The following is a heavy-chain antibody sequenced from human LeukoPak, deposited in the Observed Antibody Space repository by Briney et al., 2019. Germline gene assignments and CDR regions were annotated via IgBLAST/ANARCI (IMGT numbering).Heavy chain of an antibody. V-gene: IGHV4-34*01. D-gene: IGHD3-10*01. CDR1: GGSFSGYY. J-gene: IGHJ5*02. Sequence: PSKTLSLTCAVYGGSFSGYYWSWIRQPPGKGLEWIGEINHSGSTNYNPSLKSRVTISVDTSKNQFSLKLSSVTAADTAVYYCARSVYYGSGSYYSHNWFDPWGQGTLVTVSS. CDR3: ARSVYYGSGSYYSHNWFDP. CDR2: INHSGST.